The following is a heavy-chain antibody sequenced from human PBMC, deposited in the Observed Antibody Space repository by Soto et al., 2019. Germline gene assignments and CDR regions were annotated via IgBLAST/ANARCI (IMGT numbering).Heavy chain of an antibody. D-gene: IGHD1-1*01. V-gene: IGHV4-39*01. Sequence: QLQLQESGPGLVKPSETLSLTCTVSGGSISRSSYFWGWIRQPPGKGLEWIGDVYYTGSTYYNPSLTSRATISVDTAKNQFSLKLRSGTAADTAGYYCARRDWNGIDPWGQGTLVTVSS. CDR3: ARRDWNGIDP. CDR1: GGSISRSSYF. CDR2: VYYTGST. J-gene: IGHJ5*02.